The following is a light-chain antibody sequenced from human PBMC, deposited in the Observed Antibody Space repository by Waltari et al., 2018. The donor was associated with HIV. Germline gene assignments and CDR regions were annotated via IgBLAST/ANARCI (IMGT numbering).Light chain of an antibody. V-gene: IGLV2-23*01. CDR3: CSYTGSSTRRPYV. CDR2: EGS. J-gene: IGLJ1*01. Sequence: QSALTQPASVSGSPGPSITISCTGTSRDVGSYILVSWYQQHPGKAPKVMIYEGSKRPSGVPNRFSGSKSGNTASLTISGLQAEDEADYYCCSYTGSSTRRPYVFGTGTKVTVL. CDR1: SRDVGSYIL.